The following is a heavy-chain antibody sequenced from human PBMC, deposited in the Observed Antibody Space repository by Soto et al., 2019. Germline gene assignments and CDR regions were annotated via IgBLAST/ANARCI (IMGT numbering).Heavy chain of an antibody. CDR3: AKVAHCTSRLCYFAY. CDR1: GFTFTSYA. CDR2: ISSSGDST. J-gene: IGHJ4*02. Sequence: GGSLRLSCTVSGFTFTSYAMSWVRQAPGKGLEWVSGISSSGDSTYYADSVKGRFTISRDNSKNTLYLQMNSLRAEDTAVYYCAKVAHCTSRLCYFAYWGQGTSVTVSS. D-gene: IGHD2-8*01. V-gene: IGHV3-23*01.